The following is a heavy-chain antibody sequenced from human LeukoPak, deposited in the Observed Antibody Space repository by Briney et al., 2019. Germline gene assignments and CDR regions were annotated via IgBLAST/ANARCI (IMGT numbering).Heavy chain of an antibody. CDR1: GGSISGSSYY. CDR2: IYYSGST. D-gene: IGHD1-1*01. Sequence: SETLSLTCTVSGGSISGSSYYWGWIRQPPGKGLEWIGSIYYSGSTYYNPSLKSRVTISVDTSKNQFSLKLSSVTAADTAVYYCARDPRNWNYDYWGQGTLVTVSS. CDR3: ARDPRNWNYDY. J-gene: IGHJ4*02. V-gene: IGHV4-39*07.